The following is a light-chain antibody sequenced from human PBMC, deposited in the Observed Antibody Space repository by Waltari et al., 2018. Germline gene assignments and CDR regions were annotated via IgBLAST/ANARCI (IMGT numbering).Light chain of an antibody. CDR2: KAS. V-gene: IGKV1-5*03. Sequence: DIQMTQSTSTLSASVGDRVTITCRASQSISTWLAWYQQKPGKAPNLLIYKASTLETGVPSRFSGSGSGTDFTLTISSLQPDDFATYYCQQYHSSPGTFGQGTKVEIK. CDR3: QQYHSSPGT. CDR1: QSISTW. J-gene: IGKJ1*01.